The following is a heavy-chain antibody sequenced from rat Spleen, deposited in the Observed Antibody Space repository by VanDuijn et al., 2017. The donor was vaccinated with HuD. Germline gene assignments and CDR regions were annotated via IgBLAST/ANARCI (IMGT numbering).Heavy chain of an antibody. Sequence: QVQLKESGPGLVQPSQTLSLTCTVSGFSLNNYGLFWVRQPPGKGLEWMGLIWGNGNANYNSALKSRLSISRDTSKSQVFLKMNSLQTEDTAIYYCTRDYYGGPVMDAWGQGASVTVSS. J-gene: IGHJ4*01. V-gene: IGHV2-13*01. CDR3: TRDYYGGPVMDA. CDR1: GFSLNNYG. D-gene: IGHD1-11*01. CDR2: IWGNGNA.